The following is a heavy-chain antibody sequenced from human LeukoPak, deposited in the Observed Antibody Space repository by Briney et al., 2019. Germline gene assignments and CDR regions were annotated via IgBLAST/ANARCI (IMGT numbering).Heavy chain of an antibody. CDR1: GFSFSSYA. Sequence: GGSLRLSCAASGFSFSSYAMNWVRQAPGQGLEWVSGISGRGDGTYYADSGRGRFTISRDNSKNTLCLQMNRLRAGDTAVYYCAKDRASPGFNLFDPWGQGTLVTVSS. CDR3: AKDRASPGFNLFDP. CDR2: ISGRGDGT. V-gene: IGHV3-23*01. J-gene: IGHJ5*02. D-gene: IGHD5-12*01.